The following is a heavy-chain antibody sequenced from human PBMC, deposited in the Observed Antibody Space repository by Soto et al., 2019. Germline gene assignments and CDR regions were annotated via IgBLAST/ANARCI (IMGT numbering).Heavy chain of an antibody. CDR1: GGSFSGYY. Sequence: SETLSLTCAVYGGSFSGYYWSWIRQPPGKGLEWIGEINHTGSTYYNPSLRSRVTISVDKSKNQFSLKLSSVTAADTAVHYCARETEVAAAGLFDYWGQGTLVTVSS. CDR3: ARETEVAAAGLFDY. V-gene: IGHV4-34*01. D-gene: IGHD6-13*01. CDR2: INHTGST. J-gene: IGHJ4*02.